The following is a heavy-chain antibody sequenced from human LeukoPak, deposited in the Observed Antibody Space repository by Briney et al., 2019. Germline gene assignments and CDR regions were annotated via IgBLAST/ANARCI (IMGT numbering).Heavy chain of an antibody. CDR3: ARGENYDSSGYYLDY. V-gene: IGHV3-48*01. CDR2: ISSSSSTI. D-gene: IGHD3-22*01. Sequence: GGSLRLSCAASGFTFSSYSMNWVRQAPGKGLEWVSYISSSSSTIYYADSVKGRFTISRDNAKNSLYLQMNSLRADDTAVYYCARGENYDSSGYYLDYWGQGTLVTVSS. J-gene: IGHJ4*02. CDR1: GFTFSSYS.